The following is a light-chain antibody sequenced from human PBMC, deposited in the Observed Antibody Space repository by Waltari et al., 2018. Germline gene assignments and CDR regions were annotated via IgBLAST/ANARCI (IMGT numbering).Light chain of an antibody. J-gene: IGKJ4*01. CDR3: LQGNSFPLT. Sequence: DIQMTQSPSSVSASVGDRVTIACLASPDIGRILAWYQHRSGQAPKLLIYATSSLQSGVPSRFSGSGSVTYFSLTISSLQPEDFATYYCLQGNSFPLTFGGGTKVAIK. CDR1: PDIGRI. V-gene: IGKV1-12*01. CDR2: ATS.